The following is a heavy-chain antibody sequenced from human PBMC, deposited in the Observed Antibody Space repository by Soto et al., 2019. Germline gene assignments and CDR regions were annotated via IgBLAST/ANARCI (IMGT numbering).Heavy chain of an antibody. CDR1: GFTFSSYW. D-gene: IGHD5-18*01. CDR2: IKQDGSEK. CDR3: ARVGDWIQLWYNVGYYFDY. V-gene: IGHV3-7*05. J-gene: IGHJ4*02. Sequence: GSLRLSCAASGFTFSSYWMSWVRQAPGKGLEWVANIKQDGSEKYYVDSVKGRFTISRDNAKNSLYLQMNSLRAEDTAVYYCARVGDWIQLWYNVGYYFDYWGQGTLVTVSS.